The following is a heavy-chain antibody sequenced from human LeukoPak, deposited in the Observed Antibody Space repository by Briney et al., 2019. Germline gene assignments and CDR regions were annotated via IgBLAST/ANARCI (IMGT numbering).Heavy chain of an antibody. D-gene: IGHD4-17*01. CDR3: ARGDYGDYVAGY. V-gene: IGHV1-8*01. J-gene: IGHJ4*02. CDR2: MNPNSGNT. CDR1: GYTFTSYD. Sequence: ASVKVSCKASGYTFTSYDINWVRQATGRGLEWMGWMNPNSGNTGYAQKFQGRVTMTRNTSISTAYMELSSLRSEDTAVYYCARGDYGDYVAGYWGQGTLVTVSS.